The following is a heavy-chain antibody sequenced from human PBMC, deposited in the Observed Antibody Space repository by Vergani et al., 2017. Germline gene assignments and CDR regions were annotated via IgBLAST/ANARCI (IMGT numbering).Heavy chain of an antibody. V-gene: IGHV4-39*01. D-gene: IGHD2-15*01. CDR3: ARNHSGGWFAS. CDR1: GRSLSSGSYY. CDR2: VYYSGST. Sequence: QLQLQESGSGLVKPSQTLSLTCTVSGRSLSSGSYYWSWVRQRPGKGLEWIGSVYYSGSTTYNPSLKSLVSISVDTSKNQFSLDLDSVSAADTGLYYCARNHSGGWFASWCQGTQVIVSS. J-gene: IGHJ5*01.